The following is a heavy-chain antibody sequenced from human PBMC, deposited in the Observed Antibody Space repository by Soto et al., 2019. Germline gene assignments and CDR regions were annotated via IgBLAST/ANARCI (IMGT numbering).Heavy chain of an antibody. CDR2: SSGSGGGT. CDR1: GFTFSSYA. CDR3: ARESDH. V-gene: IGHV3-23*01. Sequence: HPGGSLRLSCAASGFTFSSYAMSWVRQAPGKGLEWVSTSSGSGGGTYYADSMKGRFTISRDNSKNTLYLQMYSLRVEDTAVYYCARESDHWGQGTLVTVSS. J-gene: IGHJ4*02.